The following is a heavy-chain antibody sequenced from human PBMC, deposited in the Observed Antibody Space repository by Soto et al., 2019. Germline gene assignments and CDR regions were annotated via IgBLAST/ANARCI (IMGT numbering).Heavy chain of an antibody. J-gene: IGHJ5*02. CDR3: ARYYDRENWFDP. CDR1: GVSISSSNW. Sequence: SETLSLTCAVSGVSISSSNWLIWVRQPPGKGLEWIGEIYHSGGTNYNPSLKSRVTISVDKSKNQFSLKLSSVTAADTAVYYCARYYDRENWFDPWGQETLVTVSS. D-gene: IGHD3-22*01. V-gene: IGHV4-4*02. CDR2: IYHSGGT.